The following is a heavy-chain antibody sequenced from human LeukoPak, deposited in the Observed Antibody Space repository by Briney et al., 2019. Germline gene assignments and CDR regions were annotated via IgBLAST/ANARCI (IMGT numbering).Heavy chain of an antibody. CDR1: GGSISSYY. Sequence: SETLSLTCTVSGGSISSYYWSWIRQPAGKGLEWIGRIYTSGSTNYNPSLKSRVTMSVDTSKNQFSLKLSSVTAADTAVYYCARTHDYGDYGPFDYWGQGTLVTVSS. J-gene: IGHJ4*02. D-gene: IGHD4-17*01. CDR2: IYTSGST. V-gene: IGHV4-4*07. CDR3: ARTHDYGDYGPFDY.